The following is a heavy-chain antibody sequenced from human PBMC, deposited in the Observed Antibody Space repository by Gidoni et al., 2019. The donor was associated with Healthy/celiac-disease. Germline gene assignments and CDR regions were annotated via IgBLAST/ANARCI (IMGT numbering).Heavy chain of an antibody. CDR3: ASLRGGYCSSTSCYNRSYYYYMDV. V-gene: IGHV4-34*01. CDR1: GGSFSGYY. J-gene: IGHJ6*03. CDR2: INHSGST. D-gene: IGHD2-2*02. Sequence: QVQLQQWGAGLLKPSETLSLTCAVYGGSFSGYYWTGIRPPPGKGLEWIGEINHSGSTNYNPSLKSRVTISVDTSKNQFSLKLSSVTAADTAVYYCASLRGGYCSSTSCYNRSYYYYMDVWGKGTTVTVSS.